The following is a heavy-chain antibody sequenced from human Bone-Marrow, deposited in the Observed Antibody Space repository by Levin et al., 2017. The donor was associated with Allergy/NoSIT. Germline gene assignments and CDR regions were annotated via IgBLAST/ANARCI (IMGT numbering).Heavy chain of an antibody. CDR1: GYNFRTYG. CDR3: ARGGANYGDSDFDF. V-gene: IGHV1-18*01. D-gene: IGHD4-17*01. Sequence: ASVKVSCKASGYNFRTYGINWVRQAPGQGLEWMGWISTYDDSTNYARKFQGRVTMTTDKSTTTAYMELRSLRSDDTAVYYCARGGANYGDSDFDFWGQGTLVTVSS. CDR2: ISTYDDST. J-gene: IGHJ4*02.